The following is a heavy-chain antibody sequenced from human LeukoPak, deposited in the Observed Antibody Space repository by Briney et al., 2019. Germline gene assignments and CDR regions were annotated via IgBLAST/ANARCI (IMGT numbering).Heavy chain of an antibody. CDR2: ISNSGGTI. CDR3: ARAPFDTKGYYQAPIRFDA. J-gene: IGHJ5*02. CDR1: GFTFGNSY. D-gene: IGHD3-22*01. Sequence: GGSLRLSCAASGFTFGNSYMSWLRQAPGNGLQWVSYISNSGGTIHYADSVKGRFTISRYNAKNSLYLQMDSMRAEDTAVYFCARAPFDTKGYYQAPIRFDAWGQGTLVTVSS. V-gene: IGHV3-11*01.